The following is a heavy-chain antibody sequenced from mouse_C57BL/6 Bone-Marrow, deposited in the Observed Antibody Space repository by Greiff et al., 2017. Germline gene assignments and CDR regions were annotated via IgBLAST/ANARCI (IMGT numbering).Heavy chain of an antibody. CDR2: IRNKANNPTT. CDR1: GFTFSNAW. V-gene: IGHV6-6*01. J-gene: IGHJ4*01. D-gene: IGHD2-4*01. CDR3: ARRIYYDYGGSPYAMDY. Sequence: EVKVEESGGGLVQPGGSMKLSCAASGFTFSNAWMDWVRQSPGKGLEWVAEIRNKANNPTTYYAESGKGRFTISRNGSTSSVYLQMNSLRAEVTGIYYCARRIYYDYGGSPYAMDYWGQGTSVTVSS.